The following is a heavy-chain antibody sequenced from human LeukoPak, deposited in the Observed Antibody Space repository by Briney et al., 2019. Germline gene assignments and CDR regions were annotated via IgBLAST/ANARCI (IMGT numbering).Heavy chain of an antibody. V-gene: IGHV1-2*02. J-gene: IGHJ5*02. D-gene: IGHD4-17*01. CDR2: INPNSGGT. CDR1: GYTFTGCY. CDR3: ARDYGDYAGWFDP. Sequence: ASVKVSCKASGYTFTGCYMHWVRQAPGQGLEWMGWINPNSGGTNYAQKFQGRVTMTRDTSISTAYMELSRLRSDDTAVYYCARDYGDYAGWFDPWGQGTLVTVSS.